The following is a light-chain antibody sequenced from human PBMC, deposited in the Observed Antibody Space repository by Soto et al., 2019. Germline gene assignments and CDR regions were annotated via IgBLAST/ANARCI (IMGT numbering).Light chain of an antibody. CDR2: GAS. CDR3: QQHNNWPGT. V-gene: IGKV3D-20*02. Sequence: DIVLTQSPGTLSLSPGERATLPCRASQSVSSSYLAWYQQKPGQAPRLLIYGASSRATGIPARFSGSGSGKDFTLTIRRLEPEDFAVYYCQQHNNWPGTCGQGTKVDIK. J-gene: IGKJ1*01. CDR1: QSVSSSY.